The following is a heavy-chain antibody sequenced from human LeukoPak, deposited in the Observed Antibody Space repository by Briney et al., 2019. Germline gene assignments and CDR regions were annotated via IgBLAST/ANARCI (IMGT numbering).Heavy chain of an antibody. J-gene: IGHJ3*02. V-gene: IGHV3-15*07. CDR1: GFTFSNAW. CDR2: IKSKTDGGTT. D-gene: IGHD3-22*01. CDR3: TTDCSTVGSDYYCGHAFDI. Sequence: PGGSLRLSCAASGFTFSNAWMNWVRQAPGKGLEWVGRIKSKTDGGTTDYAVPVKGRFAISRDDSKNTLHLQMNSLKTEDTAVYYCTTDCSTVGSDYYCGHAFDIWGQGTMVTVSS.